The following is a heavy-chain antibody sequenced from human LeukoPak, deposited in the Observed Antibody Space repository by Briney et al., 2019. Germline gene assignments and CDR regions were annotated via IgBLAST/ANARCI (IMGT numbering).Heavy chain of an antibody. D-gene: IGHD1-26*01. CDR1: GFTFSSYS. CDR2: IASDGSGI. J-gene: IGHJ4*02. Sequence: GGSLRLPCAASGFTFSSYSMNWVRQAPGKGLVWVSRIASDGSGIGYADSVKGRFSTSRDNAKNTLYLQMNSLRAEDTAVYYCASGRLVGAPDYWGQGTLVTVSS. V-gene: IGHV3-74*01. CDR3: ASGRLVGAPDY.